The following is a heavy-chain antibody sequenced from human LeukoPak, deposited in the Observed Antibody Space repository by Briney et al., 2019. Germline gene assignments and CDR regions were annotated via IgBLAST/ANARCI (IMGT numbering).Heavy chain of an antibody. J-gene: IGHJ4*02. V-gene: IGHV4-34*01. CDR1: GGSFSGYY. Sequence: SETLSLTCAVYGGSFSGYYWSWIRQPPGKGLEWIGEINHSGSTNYNPSLKSRVTISVDTSKNQFSLKLSSVTAADTAVYYCAREVSRSFDYWGQGTLVTVSS. CDR2: INHSGST. CDR3: AREVSRSFDY.